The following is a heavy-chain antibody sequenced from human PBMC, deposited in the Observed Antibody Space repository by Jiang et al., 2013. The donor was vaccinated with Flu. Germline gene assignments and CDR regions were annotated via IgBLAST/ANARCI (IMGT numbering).Heavy chain of an antibody. CDR2: ISYDGSNK. V-gene: IGHV3-30-3*01. Sequence: VQLLESGGGVVQPGRSLRLSCAASGFTFSSYAMHWVRQAPGKGLEWVAVISYDGSNKYYADSVKGRFTISRDNSKNTLYLQMNSLRAEDTAVYYCARDKGGIAVAGTLDYWAREPWSPSP. CDR3: ARDKGGIAVAGTLDY. D-gene: IGHD6-19*01. J-gene: IGHJ4*02. CDR1: GFTFSSYA.